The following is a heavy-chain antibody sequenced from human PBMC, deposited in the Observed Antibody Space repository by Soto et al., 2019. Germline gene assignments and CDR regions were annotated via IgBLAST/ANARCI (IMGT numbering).Heavy chain of an antibody. CDR1: GYTFTSYG. CDR3: AGDAPPADY. Sequence: QVQLVQSGAEVKKPGASVKVSCKASGYTFTSYGISWVRQAPGQGLEWMGWIRAYNGNTNYAQNLQGRVTMTTDTHTSQDYLERRSLRSDDTAVYYCAGDAPPADYWCQGTLVTVSS. CDR2: IRAYNGNT. J-gene: IGHJ4*02. V-gene: IGHV1-18*01.